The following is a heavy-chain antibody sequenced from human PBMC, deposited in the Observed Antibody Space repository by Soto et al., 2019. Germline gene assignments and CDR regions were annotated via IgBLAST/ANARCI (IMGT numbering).Heavy chain of an antibody. Sequence: SETLSLTCTVSGGSISSGGYYWSWIRQHPGKGLEWIGYIYYSGSTYYNPSLKSRVTISVDTSKNQFSLKLSSVTAADTAVYYCARDIGGDSTANNWFDPWGQGTLVTVSS. CDR3: ARDIGGDSTANNWFDP. CDR2: IYYSGST. V-gene: IGHV4-31*03. CDR1: GGSISSGGYY. D-gene: IGHD2-21*02. J-gene: IGHJ5*02.